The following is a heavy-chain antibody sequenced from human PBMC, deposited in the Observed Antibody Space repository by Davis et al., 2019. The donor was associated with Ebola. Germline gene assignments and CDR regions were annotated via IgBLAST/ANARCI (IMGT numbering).Heavy chain of an antibody. V-gene: IGHV4-30-2*01. Sequence: SETLSLTCTVSGGSISSGGYSWSWIRQPPGKGLEWIGYIYHSGSTYYNPSLKSRVTISVDRSKNQFSLKLSSVTAADTAVYYCARAGKYCISTSCYLYYYYGMDVWGQGTTVTVSS. CDR3: ARAGKYCISTSCYLYYYYGMDV. CDR2: IYHSGST. J-gene: IGHJ6*02. CDR1: GGSISSGGYS. D-gene: IGHD2-2*01.